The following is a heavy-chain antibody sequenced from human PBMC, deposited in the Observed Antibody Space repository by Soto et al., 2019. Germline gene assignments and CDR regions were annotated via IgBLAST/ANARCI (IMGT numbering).Heavy chain of an antibody. Sequence: EVPLVESGGCLIQPGGSLRLSCVASGFIVSSNQMSWVRQAPGKGLEWVSVIYSGHTTYYADSVEGRFTISRDDSKNTLYLQMNSLRVEDTAVYYCVRGPSDHKLRLVEWPYGDYWGQGALVTVSS. CDR1: GFIVSSNQ. CDR3: VRGPSDHKLRLVEWPYGDY. V-gene: IGHV3-53*01. CDR2: IYSGHTT. J-gene: IGHJ4*02. D-gene: IGHD3-3*01.